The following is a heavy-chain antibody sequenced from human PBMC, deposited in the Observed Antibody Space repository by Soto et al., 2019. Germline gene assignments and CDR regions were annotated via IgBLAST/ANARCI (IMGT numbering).Heavy chain of an antibody. Sequence: PSETLSLTCTVSGGSISSYYWSWIRQPPGKGLEWIGHIYYSGSTNYNPSLKSRVTISVDTSKNQFSLKLSSVTAADTAVYYCARSDSSGWYSKTYYFHYWGQGTLVTVSS. J-gene: IGHJ4*02. CDR3: ARSDSSGWYSKTYYFHY. D-gene: IGHD6-19*01. CDR1: GGSISSYY. V-gene: IGHV4-59*01. CDR2: IYYSGST.